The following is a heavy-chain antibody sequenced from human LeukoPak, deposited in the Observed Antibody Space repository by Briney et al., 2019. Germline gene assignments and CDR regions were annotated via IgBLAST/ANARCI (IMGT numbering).Heavy chain of an antibody. J-gene: IGHJ4*02. V-gene: IGHV4-34*01. CDR3: ARVPSVALVKRIFDY. Sequence: SETLSLTCAVYGGSFSGYYWSWIRQPPGKGLEWIGEINHSGSTHYNPSLKSRVTISVDTSKNQFSLKLSSVTAADTAVYYCARVPSVALVKRIFDYWGQGTLVTVSS. D-gene: IGHD4-23*01. CDR2: INHSGST. CDR1: GGSFSGYY.